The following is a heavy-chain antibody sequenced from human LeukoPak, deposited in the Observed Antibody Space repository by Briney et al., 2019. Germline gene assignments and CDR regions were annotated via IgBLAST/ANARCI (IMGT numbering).Heavy chain of an antibody. J-gene: IGHJ3*02. V-gene: IGHV3-23*01. Sequence: PGGSLRLSCAASGFIFGNYVMSWVRQAPGKGLEWVSGISVSGGRTQYADSVKGRFTISRDNSKNTMYLQMNSLRAEDTAMYYCARAPMSYDSSGFGGAFDIWGQGTMVTVSS. D-gene: IGHD3-22*01. CDR1: GFIFGNYV. CDR2: ISVSGGRT. CDR3: ARAPMSYDSSGFGGAFDI.